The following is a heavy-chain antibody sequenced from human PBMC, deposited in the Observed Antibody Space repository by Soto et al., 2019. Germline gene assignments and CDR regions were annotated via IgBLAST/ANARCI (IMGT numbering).Heavy chain of an antibody. D-gene: IGHD4-4*01. Sequence: SETLSLTCTVSGGSISSSSYYWGWIRQPPGKGLEWIGSIYYSGSTYYNPSLKSRVTISVDTSKNQFSLKLSSVTAADTAVYYCATNYAYYYYYGMDVWGQGTTVTAP. CDR3: ATNYAYYYYYGMDV. V-gene: IGHV4-39*01. CDR1: GGSISSSSYY. CDR2: IYYSGST. J-gene: IGHJ6*02.